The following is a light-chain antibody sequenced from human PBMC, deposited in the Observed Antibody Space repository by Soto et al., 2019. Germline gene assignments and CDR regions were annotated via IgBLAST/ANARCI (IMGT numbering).Light chain of an antibody. J-gene: IGLJ1*01. CDR3: SSYTASASYV. CDR2: DVS. Sequence: QSALTQPASVSGSPGQSITISCTETSSDIGTYNFVSWYQQHPGKAPKLMTYDVSNRPSGVSNRFSGSNSGNTASLTISGLQAEDEADYYCSSYTASASYVFGTGTKLTVL. CDR1: SSDIGTYNF. V-gene: IGLV2-14*03.